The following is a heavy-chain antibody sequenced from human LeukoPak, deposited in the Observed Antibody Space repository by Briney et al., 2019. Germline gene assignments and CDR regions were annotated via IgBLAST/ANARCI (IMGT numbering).Heavy chain of an antibody. CDR1: GYTFTSYG. J-gene: IGHJ4*02. Sequence: EASVKVSCKASGYTFTSYGISWVRQAPGQGLEWMGWINPNSGGTNYAQKFQGRVTMTRDTSIITAYMELSRLSSDDTAVYYCARDERYDSSGYPFDYWGQGTLVTVSS. V-gene: IGHV1-2*02. D-gene: IGHD3-22*01. CDR2: INPNSGGT. CDR3: ARDERYDSSGYPFDY.